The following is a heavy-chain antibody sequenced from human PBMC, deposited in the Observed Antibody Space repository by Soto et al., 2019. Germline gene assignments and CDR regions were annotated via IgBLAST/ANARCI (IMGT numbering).Heavy chain of an antibody. J-gene: IGHJ4*02. Sequence: SETLSLTCTVSGGSISSSSYYWGWIRQPPGKGLEWIGSIYYSGSTNYSPSFQGHVTISADKSISTAYLQWSSLKASDTAMYYCASGQQLVLDYWGQGTLVTVSS. CDR2: IYYSGST. CDR3: ASGQQLVLDY. V-gene: IGHV4-39*07. D-gene: IGHD6-13*01. CDR1: GGSISSSSYY.